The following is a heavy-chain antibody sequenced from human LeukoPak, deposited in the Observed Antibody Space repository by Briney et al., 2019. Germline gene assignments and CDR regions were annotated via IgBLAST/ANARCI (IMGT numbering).Heavy chain of an antibody. CDR1: GYSISSGYY. D-gene: IGHD2-2*01. Sequence: SETLSLTCTVSGYSISSGYYWGWIRQPPGKGLEWIGSMYHGGSAYYNPSLKSRVTMSLDTSKNQFSLKLSSVTAADTAVYYCARARRYCSSTSCYALRAAAGTLFGVYYYYYMDVWGKGTTVTVSS. CDR2: MYHGGSA. V-gene: IGHV4-38-2*02. CDR3: ARARRYCSSTSCYALRAAAGTLFGVYYYYYMDV. J-gene: IGHJ6*03.